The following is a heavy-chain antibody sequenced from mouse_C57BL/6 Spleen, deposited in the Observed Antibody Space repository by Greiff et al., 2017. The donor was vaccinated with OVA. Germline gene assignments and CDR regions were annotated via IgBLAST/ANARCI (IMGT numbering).Heavy chain of an antibody. D-gene: IGHD1-1*01. J-gene: IGHJ2*01. V-gene: IGHV1-59*01. CDR1: GYTFTSYW. CDR3: AREDYYGSRGYFDY. Sequence: QVQLQQPGAELVRPGTSVKLSCKASGYTFTSYWMHWVKQRPGQGLEWIGVIDPSDSYTNYNQKFKGKATLTVDTSSSTAYIQLSSLTSEDSAVYYCAREDYYGSRGYFDYWGQGTTLTVSS. CDR2: IDPSDSYT.